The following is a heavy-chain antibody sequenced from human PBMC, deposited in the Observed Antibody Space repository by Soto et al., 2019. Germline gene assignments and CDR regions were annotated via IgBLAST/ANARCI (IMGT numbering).Heavy chain of an antibody. V-gene: IGHV3-23*01. D-gene: IGHD2-21*02. Sequence: GGSLRLSCAASGFTFSSYAMSWVRQAPGKGLEWVSAVSGSGGSTYYADSVKGRFTISRDNSKNTLYLQMNSLRAEDTAVYYCAKDGLAYCGGDCPYYYGMDVWGQGTTVTVSS. CDR3: AKDGLAYCGGDCPYYYGMDV. CDR2: VSGSGGST. CDR1: GFTFSSYA. J-gene: IGHJ6*02.